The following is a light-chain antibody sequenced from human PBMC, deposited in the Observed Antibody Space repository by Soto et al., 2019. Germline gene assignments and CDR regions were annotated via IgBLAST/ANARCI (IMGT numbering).Light chain of an antibody. V-gene: IGKV1-5*03. J-gene: IGKJ1*01. Sequence: DIQMTQSPSTLSASVEDRVTITCRASQSLDSWLAWYQQKPGKPPKLLIYKTSILEFGVPSRFSGSGSGTLFALTISSRQPDDFSTYYCQQYHSFSTVGQGTKVEIK. CDR2: KTS. CDR3: QQYHSFST. CDR1: QSLDSW.